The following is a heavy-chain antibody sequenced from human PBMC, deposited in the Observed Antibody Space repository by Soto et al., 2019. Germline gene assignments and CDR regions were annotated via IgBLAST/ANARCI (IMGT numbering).Heavy chain of an antibody. CDR1: GFTFSSYA. CDR2: ISASGGGT. J-gene: IGHJ4*02. D-gene: IGHD6-13*01. V-gene: IGHV3-23*01. CDR3: AKHAAAAAPDY. Sequence: EVQLLESGGGLVQPGGSLRLSCTASGFTFSSYAMSWVRQAPGKGLEWVSLISASGGGTYYADSVKGRFTISRDNSKNTVYLQRNSLRDEDTAVYYCAKHAAAAAPDYWGQGTQVTVSS.